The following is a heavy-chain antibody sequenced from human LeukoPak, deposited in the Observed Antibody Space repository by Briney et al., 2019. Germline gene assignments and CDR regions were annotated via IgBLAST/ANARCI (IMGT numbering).Heavy chain of an antibody. CDR2: ISGSGGST. J-gene: IGHJ4*02. Sequence: GGSLRLSCAASGFTFSSYAMSWVRQAPGKGLEWVSGISGSGGSTYYVDAVKGRFTISRDNSKNTLYLQMNSLRAEDTAVYYCAKDALISFRGAWSQFDSWGQGTLVTVSS. V-gene: IGHV3-23*01. CDR3: AKDALISFRGAWSQFDS. CDR1: GFTFSSYA. D-gene: IGHD3-16*02.